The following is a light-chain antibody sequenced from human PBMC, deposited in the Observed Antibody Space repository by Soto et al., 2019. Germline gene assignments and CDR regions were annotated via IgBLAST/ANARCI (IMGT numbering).Light chain of an antibody. V-gene: IGLV2-14*03. CDR1: SSDVGAYNY. J-gene: IGLJ3*02. CDR3: SSYTTSSTLV. Sequence: QSALTQPASVSGSPGQSITISCTGTSSDVGAYNYVSWYQQLPDKAPKLIIYDVTYRPSGVPNRFSGSKSGNTASLTISGLQAEDEADYFCSSYTTSSTLVFGGGTKLTVL. CDR2: DVT.